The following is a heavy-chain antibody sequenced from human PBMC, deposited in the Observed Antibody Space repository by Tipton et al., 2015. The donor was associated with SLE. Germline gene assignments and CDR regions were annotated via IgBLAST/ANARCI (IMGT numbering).Heavy chain of an antibody. Sequence: QLVQSGAEVKKPGESLKISCKGSGYSFTNYWIGWVRQMPGKGLEWMGIIYPSDSDTRYSPSFQGQVTISADKSITTAYLQWSSLMASHTAIYYCARSAAVADPFDYWGQGTLVTVSS. J-gene: IGHJ4*02. CDR2: IYPSDSDT. CDR1: GYSFTNYW. V-gene: IGHV5-51*01. CDR3: ARSAAVADPFDY. D-gene: IGHD6-19*01.